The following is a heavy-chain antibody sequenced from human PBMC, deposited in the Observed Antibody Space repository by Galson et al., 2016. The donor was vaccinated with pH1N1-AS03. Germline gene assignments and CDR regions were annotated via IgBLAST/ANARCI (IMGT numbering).Heavy chain of an antibody. Sequence: SLRLSCAASGFTFSRFWMNWVRQAPGKGLEWVANINHDGSGRYYVDSARGRFTISRDNAKNTVYLQMNSLRAEDTALYYCAKDVFGWAFDVWGQGTMVTVSS. CDR2: INHDGSGR. CDR3: AKDVFGWAFDV. D-gene: IGHD3-10*01. J-gene: IGHJ3*01. V-gene: IGHV3-7*03. CDR1: GFTFSRFW.